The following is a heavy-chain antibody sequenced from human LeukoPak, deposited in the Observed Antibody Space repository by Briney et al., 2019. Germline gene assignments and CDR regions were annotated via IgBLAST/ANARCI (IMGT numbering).Heavy chain of an antibody. CDR1: GFTFDDYA. D-gene: IGHD3-22*01. J-gene: IGHJ5*02. V-gene: IGHV3-9*01. CDR3: AREAYYYDSSGYYFRWFDP. CDR2: ISWNSGSI. Sequence: GGSLRLSCAASGFTFDDYAMHWVRQAPGKGLEWVSGISWNSGSIGYADSVKGRFTISRDNAKNSLYLQMNSLRAEDTAVYYCAREAYYYDSSGYYFRWFDPWGQGTLVTVSS.